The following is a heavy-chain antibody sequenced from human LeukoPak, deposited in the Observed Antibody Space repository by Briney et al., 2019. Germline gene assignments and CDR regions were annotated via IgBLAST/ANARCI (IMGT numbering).Heavy chain of an antibody. D-gene: IGHD6-6*01. J-gene: IGHJ4*02. Sequence: SGGSLRLSCAVSGFIFSKYAMSWVRQAPGKGLEWVSDINDNGGGTFYADSVKGRFTVSRDNSKNTLYMQMNSLRGGDTAVYYCAKKLGSSPGDFFDYWGQGTLVTVSS. CDR3: AKKLGSSPGDFFDY. CDR2: INDNGGGT. V-gene: IGHV3-23*01. CDR1: GFIFSKYA.